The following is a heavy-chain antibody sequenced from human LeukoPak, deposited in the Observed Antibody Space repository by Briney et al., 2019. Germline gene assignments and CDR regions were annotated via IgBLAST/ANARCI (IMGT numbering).Heavy chain of an antibody. CDR3: ARGGRYGDCEGY. Sequence: PSETLSLTCTVSGGSISSGDYYWSWIRQPPGKGLEWIGYIYYSGSTCYNPSLKSRVTISVDTSKNQFSLKLSSVTAADTAVYYCARGGRYGDCEGYWGQGTLVTVSS. CDR1: GGSISSGDYY. J-gene: IGHJ4*02. V-gene: IGHV4-30-4*02. D-gene: IGHD4-17*01. CDR2: IYYSGST.